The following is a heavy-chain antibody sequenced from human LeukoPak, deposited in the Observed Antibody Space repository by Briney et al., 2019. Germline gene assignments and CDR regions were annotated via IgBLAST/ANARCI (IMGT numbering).Heavy chain of an antibody. D-gene: IGHD3-22*01. CDR1: GFTFSSYA. CDR2: ISFDGSNK. CDR3: AKENYYDSSGPHFDY. V-gene: IGHV3-30-3*01. J-gene: IGHJ4*02. Sequence: QPGRSLRLSCAASGFTFSSYAMHWVRQAPGKGVEWVAVISFDGSNKYYADSVKGRFTISRDNSKNTLYLQMNSLRAEDTAVYYCAKENYYDSSGPHFDYWGQGTLVTVSS.